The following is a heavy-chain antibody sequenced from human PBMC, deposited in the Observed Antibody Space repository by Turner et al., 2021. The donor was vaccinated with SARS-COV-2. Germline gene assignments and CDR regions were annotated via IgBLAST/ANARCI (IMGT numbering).Heavy chain of an antibody. CDR2: IYIHYSGST. Sequence: QVQLQESGPGLVKLSETLSLTCTASGGSISSYYWSWIRQPPGKGLEWIGYIYIHYSGSTNYNPSLKSRVTISVDTSKNQFSLKLTSVTAADTAVYYCAGSGVKPCQFDYWGQGTLVTVSS. CDR1: GGSISSYY. J-gene: IGHJ4*02. D-gene: IGHD2-8*01. CDR3: AGSGVKPCQFDY. V-gene: IGHV4-59*08.